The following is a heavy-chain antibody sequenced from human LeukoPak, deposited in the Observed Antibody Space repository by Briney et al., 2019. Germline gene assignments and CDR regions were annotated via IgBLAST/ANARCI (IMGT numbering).Heavy chain of an antibody. V-gene: IGHV1-18*01. CDR1: GYTFTSYG. CDR3: ARDIVVVPAALFDY. CDR2: ISAYNGNT. J-gene: IGHJ4*02. D-gene: IGHD2-2*01. Sequence: ASVKVSCKASGYTFTSYGISWVRQAPGQGLEWMGWISAYNGNTDYAQKLQGRVTMTTDTSTSTAYMELRSLRSDDTAVYYCARDIVVVPAALFDYWGQGTLVTVSS.